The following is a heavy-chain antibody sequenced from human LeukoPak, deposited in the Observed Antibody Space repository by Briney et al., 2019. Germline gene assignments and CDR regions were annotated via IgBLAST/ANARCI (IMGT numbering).Heavy chain of an antibody. J-gene: IGHJ6*03. Sequence: PSETLSLTCTVSGVSLSSGSYYWSWIRQSAGKGLEWIGRIYSIGSTNYNPSLKSRVTISVDTSKNQFSLKLSSVTAADTAVYYCARDPYYYYMDVWGKGTTVTVSS. CDR1: GVSLSSGSYY. CDR3: ARDPYYYYMDV. CDR2: IYSIGST. V-gene: IGHV4-61*02.